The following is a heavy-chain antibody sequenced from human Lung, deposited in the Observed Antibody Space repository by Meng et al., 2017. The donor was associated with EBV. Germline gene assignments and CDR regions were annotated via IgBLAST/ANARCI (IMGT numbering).Heavy chain of an antibody. CDR3: SRDLAGADDY. CDR1: GLSFSRYC. D-gene: IGHD1-14*01. V-gene: IGHV3-74*01. Sequence: VAPVVVGGALVKTPGSSSICCADSGLSFSRYCGHWVRQDPGQGVLWVAGINEDGGIENYADSVKGRFTISRDNAKNTLYLQMNNLRAEDTATYFCSRDLAGADDYWGQGTLVTVSS. CDR2: INEDGGIE. J-gene: IGHJ4*02.